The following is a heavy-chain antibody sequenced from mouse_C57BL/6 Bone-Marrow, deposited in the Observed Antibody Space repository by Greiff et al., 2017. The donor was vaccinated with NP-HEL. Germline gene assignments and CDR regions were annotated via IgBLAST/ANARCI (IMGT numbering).Heavy chain of an antibody. Sequence: DVQLVESGEGLVKPGGSLKLSCAASGFTFSSYAMSWVRQTPEKRLEWVAYISSGGDYIYYADTVQGRFTISRDNARNTLYLQMSSLKSEDTAMYYCTRVVGCYDGYYFDYWGQGTTLTVSS. CDR3: TRVVGCYDGYYFDY. V-gene: IGHV5-9-1*02. J-gene: IGHJ2*01. D-gene: IGHD2-3*01. CDR1: GFTFSSYA. CDR2: ISSGGDYI.